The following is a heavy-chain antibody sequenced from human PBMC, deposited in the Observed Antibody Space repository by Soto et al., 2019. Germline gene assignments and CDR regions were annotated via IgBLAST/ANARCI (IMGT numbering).Heavy chain of an antibody. Sequence: GGSLRLSCAASGFTFSSYAMSWVRQAPGKGLEWVSAISGSGGSTYYADSVKGRFTISRDNSKNTLYLQMNSLRAEDTAVYYCARTDTGSGYYPGDFDPWGQGTLVTVSS. J-gene: IGHJ5*02. CDR2: ISGSGGST. CDR3: ARTDTGSGYYPGDFDP. D-gene: IGHD3-9*01. CDR1: GFTFSSYA. V-gene: IGHV3-23*01.